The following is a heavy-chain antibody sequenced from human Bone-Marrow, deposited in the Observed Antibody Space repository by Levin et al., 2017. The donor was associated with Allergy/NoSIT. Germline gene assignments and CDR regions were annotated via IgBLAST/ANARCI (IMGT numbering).Heavy chain of an antibody. D-gene: IGHD6-13*01. V-gene: IGHV4-61*02. CDR2: MFAGGAA. CDR1: GDSITKTNHY. CDR3: ARDETFNSWHTGWFDP. J-gene: IGHJ5*02. Sequence: TLSLTCTVSGDSITKTNHYWSWIRQPAGKGLEWIGRMFAGGAATYNRSLRSRVTISIDTSKNQFSLKLTSVTAADTAVYYCARDETFNSWHTGWFDPWGQGTLVTVSS.